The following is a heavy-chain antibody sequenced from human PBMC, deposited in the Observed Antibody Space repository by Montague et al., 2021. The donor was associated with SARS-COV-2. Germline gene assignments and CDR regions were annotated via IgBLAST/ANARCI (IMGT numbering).Heavy chain of an antibody. CDR1: GYSISSGYY. CDR2: IYHSGST. CDR3: ARVLAVDYGDARDVFDI. J-gene: IGHJ3*02. Sequence: SETLSLTCIVSGYSISSGYYWGWMWQPPGKGLEWIGSIYHSGSTYYNPSLKSRVTISIDTSKNQFSLNLSSVTAADTAVYYCARVLAVDYGDARDVFDIWGQGTMVTVSS. D-gene: IGHD4-17*01. V-gene: IGHV4-38-2*02.